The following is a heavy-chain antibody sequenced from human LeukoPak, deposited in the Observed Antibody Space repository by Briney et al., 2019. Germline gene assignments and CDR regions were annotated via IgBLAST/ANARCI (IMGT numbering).Heavy chain of an antibody. CDR1: GFTFSNYA. CDR3: AKDRGGSYLDSFDI. J-gene: IGHJ3*02. V-gene: IGHV3-30*02. D-gene: IGHD1-26*01. Sequence: GKSLRLSCAASGFTFSNYAMHWVRQAPGKGLEWVALIRYDGRDKYYADSVKGRFTISRDNSKKMLYLQMNSLRAEDTAVYYCAKDRGGSYLDSFDIWGQGTMVTVSS. CDR2: IRYDGRDK.